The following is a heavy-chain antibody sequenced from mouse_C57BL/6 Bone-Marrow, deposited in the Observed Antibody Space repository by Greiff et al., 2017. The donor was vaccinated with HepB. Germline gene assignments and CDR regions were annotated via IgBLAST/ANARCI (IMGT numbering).Heavy chain of an antibody. J-gene: IGHJ1*03. CDR3: ARGDGYYVWYFDV. D-gene: IGHD2-3*01. CDR1: GFTFSDYG. V-gene: IGHV5-17*01. CDR2: ISSGSSTI. Sequence: EVQLVESGGGLVKPGGSLKLSCAASGFTFSDYGMHWVRQAPEKGLEWVAYISSGSSTIYYADTVKGRFPISRDNAKNTLFLQMTSLRSEDTAMYYCARGDGYYVWYFDVWGTGTTVTVSS.